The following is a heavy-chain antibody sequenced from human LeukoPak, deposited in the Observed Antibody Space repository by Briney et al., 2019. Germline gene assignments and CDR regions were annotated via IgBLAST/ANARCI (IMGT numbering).Heavy chain of an antibody. V-gene: IGHV3-23*01. Sequence: PGGSLRLSCAASGFTFSSYAMSWVRQAPGKGLEWVSAISGSGGSTYYADSVKGRFTISRDNAKNSLYLQMNSLRAEDTAVYYCARVRSYYYDPWGQGTLVTVSS. CDR1: GFTFSSYA. J-gene: IGHJ5*02. D-gene: IGHD3-22*01. CDR2: ISGSGGST. CDR3: ARVRSYYYDP.